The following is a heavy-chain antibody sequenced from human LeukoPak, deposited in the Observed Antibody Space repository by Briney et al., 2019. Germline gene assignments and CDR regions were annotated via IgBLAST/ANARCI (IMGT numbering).Heavy chain of an antibody. D-gene: IGHD2-15*01. CDR2: IRYDGSNK. Sequence: GGSLRLSCAASGLTFSSYGMHWVRQAPGKGLERVAFIRYDGSNKYYADSVKGRFTISRDNSKNTLYLQMNSLRAEDTAVYYCARTVGYCSGGSCYSNWFDPWGQGTLVTVSS. V-gene: IGHV3-30*02. CDR3: ARTVGYCSGGSCYSNWFDP. CDR1: GLTFSSYG. J-gene: IGHJ5*02.